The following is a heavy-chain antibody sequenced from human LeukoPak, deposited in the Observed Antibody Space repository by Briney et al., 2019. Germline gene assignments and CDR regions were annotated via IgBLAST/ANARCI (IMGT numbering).Heavy chain of an antibody. J-gene: IGHJ4*02. CDR3: AQGDMITFGGVIVSLHFDY. V-gene: IGHV1-2*02. CDR1: GYTFTGYY. Sequence: GASVKVSCKASGYTFTGYYMHWVRQAPGQGLEWMGWINPNSGGTNYAQKFQGRVTMTRDTSISTAYMELNRLRSDDTAVYYCAQGDMITFGGVIVSLHFDYWGQGTLVTVSS. D-gene: IGHD3-16*02. CDR2: INPNSGGT.